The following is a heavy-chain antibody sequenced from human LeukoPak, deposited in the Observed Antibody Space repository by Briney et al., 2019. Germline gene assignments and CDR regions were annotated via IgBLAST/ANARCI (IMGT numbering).Heavy chain of an antibody. D-gene: IGHD6-19*01. CDR1: GGSFSGYY. CDR2: INHSGST. Sequence: SETLSLTCAVYGGSFSGYYWGWTRQPPGKGLEWIGEINHSGSTNYNPSLKSRVTISVDTSKNQFSLKLSSVTAADTAVYYCASVPIAVAGRGLFDYWGQGTLVTVSS. J-gene: IGHJ4*02. V-gene: IGHV4-34*01. CDR3: ASVPIAVAGRGLFDY.